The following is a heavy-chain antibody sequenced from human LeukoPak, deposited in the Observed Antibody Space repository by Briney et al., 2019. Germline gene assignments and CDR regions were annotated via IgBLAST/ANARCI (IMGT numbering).Heavy chain of an antibody. CDR3: ARIIRGRDHYQYMDV. J-gene: IGHJ6*03. CDR1: GGSISYYY. D-gene: IGHD3-16*01. Sequence: SDTLSLTCTVSGGSISYYYWRWIRQPAGKGLEWIGRIYSNGSSKDNPSLKSRVAMSVDTSNNKISLKLSSVTAADTAVYYCARIIRGRDHYQYMDVWGTGTTVTVSS. V-gene: IGHV4-4*07. CDR2: IYSNGSS.